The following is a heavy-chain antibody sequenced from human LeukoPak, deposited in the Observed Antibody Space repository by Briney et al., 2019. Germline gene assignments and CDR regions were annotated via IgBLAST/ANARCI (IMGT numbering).Heavy chain of an antibody. V-gene: IGHV4-59*01. J-gene: IGHJ4*02. CDR3: ARYTSHWGDFDY. CDR1: GGSISSYY. CDR2: IYYSGST. Sequence: SGTLSLTCTVSGGSISSYYWSWIRQPPGKGLEWIGYIYYSGSTNYNPSLKSRVTISVDTSKNQFSLKLSSVTAADTAVCYCARYTSHWGDFDYWGQGTLVTVSS. D-gene: IGHD6-13*01.